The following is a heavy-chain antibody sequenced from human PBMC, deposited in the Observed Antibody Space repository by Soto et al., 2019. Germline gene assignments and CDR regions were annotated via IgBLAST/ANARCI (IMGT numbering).Heavy chain of an antibody. Sequence: GGSLRLSCAASGFTVSSNYMSWVRQAPGKGLEWVSVIYSGGSTYYADSVKGRFTISRDNSKNTLYLQMNSLRAEDTAVYYCARRAGTDYYYMDVWGKGTTVTVSS. J-gene: IGHJ6*03. CDR1: GFTVSSNY. V-gene: IGHV3-66*01. CDR2: IYSGGST. D-gene: IGHD6-19*01. CDR3: ARRAGTDYYYMDV.